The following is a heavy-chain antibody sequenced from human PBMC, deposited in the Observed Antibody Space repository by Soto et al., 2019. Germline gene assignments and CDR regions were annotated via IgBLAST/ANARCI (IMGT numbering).Heavy chain of an antibody. J-gene: IGHJ6*02. CDR1: GFTFSSYA. CDR2: ISYDGSNK. Sequence: QVQLVESGGGVVQPGRSLRLSCAASGFTFSSYAMHWVRQAPGKGLEWVAVISYDGSNKYYADSVKGRFTISRDNSKNTLYLQMNSLRAEDTAVYYCARDTFVEDYYYGMDVWGQGTTVTVSS. CDR3: ARDTFVEDYYYGMDV. V-gene: IGHV3-30-3*01.